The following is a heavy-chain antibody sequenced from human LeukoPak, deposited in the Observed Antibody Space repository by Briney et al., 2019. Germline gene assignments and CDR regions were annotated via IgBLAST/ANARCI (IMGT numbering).Heavy chain of an antibody. D-gene: IGHD2-15*01. Sequence: GGSLRLSCAASGFKFSIYSMNWVRQAPGKGLEWVSYITRSTTTIYYADSVKGRFTISRDNAKNSLYLQMNSLGAEDTAVYYCAREDGLPQDIDSPYDAFDIWGQGTMVTVSS. CDR1: GFKFSIYS. CDR3: AREDGLPQDIDSPYDAFDI. V-gene: IGHV3-48*01. CDR2: ITRSTTTI. J-gene: IGHJ3*02.